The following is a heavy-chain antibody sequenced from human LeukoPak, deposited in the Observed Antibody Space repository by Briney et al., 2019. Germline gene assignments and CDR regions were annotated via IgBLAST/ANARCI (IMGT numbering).Heavy chain of an antibody. CDR1: GFTFSSYA. V-gene: IGHV3-30*04. D-gene: IGHD2-2*02. Sequence: GGSLRLSCAASGFTFSSYAMHWVRQAPGKGLEWVAVISYDGSNKYYADSVKGRFTISRDNSKNMLYLQMNSLRAEDTAVYYCARGSCSSTSCYSFDPWGQGTLVTVSS. J-gene: IGHJ5*02. CDR3: ARGSCSSTSCYSFDP. CDR2: ISYDGSNK.